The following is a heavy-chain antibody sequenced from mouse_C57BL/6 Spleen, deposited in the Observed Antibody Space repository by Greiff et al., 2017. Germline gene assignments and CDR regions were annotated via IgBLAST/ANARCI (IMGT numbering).Heavy chain of an antibody. Sequence: DVKLQESGPGLVKPSQSLSLTCSVTGYSITSGYYWNWIRQFPGNKLEWMGYISYDGSNNYNPSLKNRISITRDTSKNQFFLKLNSVTTEDTATYYCARGGVVATDWYFDVWGTGTTVTVSS. J-gene: IGHJ1*03. CDR3: ARGGVVATDWYFDV. V-gene: IGHV3-6*01. CDR1: GYSITSGYY. CDR2: ISYDGSN. D-gene: IGHD1-1*01.